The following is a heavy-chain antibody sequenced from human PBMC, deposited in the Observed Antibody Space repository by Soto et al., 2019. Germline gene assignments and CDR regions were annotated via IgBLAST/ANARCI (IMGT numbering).Heavy chain of an antibody. CDR3: ARVLGIQLWLTDSFDY. Sequence: ASVKVSCKASGATFSSYTISWVRQAPGQGLEWMGRIIPILGIANYAQKFQGRVTITADKSTSTAYMELSSLRSEDTAVYYCARVLGIQLWLTDSFDYWGQGTLVTVSS. CDR2: IIPILGIA. CDR1: GATFSSYT. D-gene: IGHD5-18*01. J-gene: IGHJ4*02. V-gene: IGHV1-69*02.